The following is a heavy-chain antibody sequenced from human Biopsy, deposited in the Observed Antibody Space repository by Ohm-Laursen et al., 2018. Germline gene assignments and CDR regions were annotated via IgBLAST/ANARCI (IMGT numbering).Heavy chain of an antibody. J-gene: IGHJ4*02. D-gene: IGHD4-17*01. V-gene: IGHV4-39*01. CDR3: ARHGVYGDLRMDY. CDR2: ISYTGST. Sequence: SDTLSLTCTVSGGFISSSSYYWGWIRQPPGKGLAWIGSISYTGSTHHNPSLTSRVTISVDTSKNQFSLKLYSLSAADTAVYYSARHGVYGDLRMDYWGQGTLVTVSS. CDR1: GGFISSSSYY.